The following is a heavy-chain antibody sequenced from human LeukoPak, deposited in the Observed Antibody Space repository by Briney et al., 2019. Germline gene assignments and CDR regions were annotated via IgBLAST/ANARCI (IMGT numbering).Heavy chain of an antibody. V-gene: IGHV4-34*01. J-gene: IGHJ6*02. D-gene: IGHD2-2*02. Sequence: PSETLSLTCAVYGGSFSGYYWSRIRQPPGKGLEWIGEINHSGSTNYNPSLKSRVTISVDTSKNQFSLKLSSVTAADTAVYYCARVSFKVVPAAIGKGNYYYYYGMDVWGQGTTVTVSS. CDR3: ARVSFKVVPAAIGKGNYYYYYGMDV. CDR2: INHSGST. CDR1: GGSFSGYY.